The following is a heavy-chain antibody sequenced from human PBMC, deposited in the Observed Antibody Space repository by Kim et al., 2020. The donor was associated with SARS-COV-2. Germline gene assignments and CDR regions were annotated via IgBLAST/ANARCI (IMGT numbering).Heavy chain of an antibody. CDR1: GYTFTSYG. Sequence: ASVKVSCKASGYTFTSYGISWVRQAPGQGLEWMGWISAYNGNTNYAQKLQGRVTMTTDTSTSTAYMELRSLRSDDTAVYYCAREITMVRGVIITSGYGMDVWGQGTTVTVSS. CDR3: AREITMVRGVIITSGYGMDV. CDR2: ISAYNGNT. D-gene: IGHD3-10*01. V-gene: IGHV1-18*04. J-gene: IGHJ6*02.